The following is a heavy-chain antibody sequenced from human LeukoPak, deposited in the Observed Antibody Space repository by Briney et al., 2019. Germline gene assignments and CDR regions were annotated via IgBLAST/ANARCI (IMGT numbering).Heavy chain of an antibody. J-gene: IGHJ4*02. Sequence: GSLRLSCAASGVSLSVDWMHSVRRAPGKGLRCVSRINSDGSSTKYADSVKGRFNISRDNAKNTLYLQMASLRAEDTAVYHCARGLYDSSGNALGLWGQGTMVTVSS. V-gene: IGHV3-74*03. D-gene: IGHD3-22*01. CDR2: INSDGSST. CDR1: GVSLSVDW. CDR3: ARGLYDSSGNALGL.